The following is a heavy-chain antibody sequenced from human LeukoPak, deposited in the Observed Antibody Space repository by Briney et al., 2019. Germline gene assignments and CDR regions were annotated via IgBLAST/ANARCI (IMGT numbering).Heavy chain of an antibody. CDR3: AKDLQGGVAYTDY. D-gene: IGHD3-16*01. CDR1: GFTFSSYA. Sequence: GGSLRLSCAASGFTFSSYAMSWVRQAPGKGLERVSAISGSGGSTYYADSVKGRFTISRDNSKNTLYLQMNSLRAEDTAVYYCAKDLQGGVAYTDYWGQGTLVTVSS. CDR2: ISGSGGST. V-gene: IGHV3-23*01. J-gene: IGHJ4*02.